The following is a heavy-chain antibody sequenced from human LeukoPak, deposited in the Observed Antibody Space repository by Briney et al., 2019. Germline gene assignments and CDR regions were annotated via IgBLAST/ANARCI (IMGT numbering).Heavy chain of an antibody. D-gene: IGHD6-19*01. CDR2: IYYSGST. Sequence: SETLTLTCTVSGGSISSYYWSWIRQPPGKGLEWIGYIYYSGSTNYNPSLKSRVTISVDTSKNQFSLKLSTVTAADTAVYYCARASSGWYYFDYWGQGTLVTVSS. CDR3: ARASSGWYYFDY. V-gene: IGHV4-59*01. CDR1: GGSISSYY. J-gene: IGHJ4*02.